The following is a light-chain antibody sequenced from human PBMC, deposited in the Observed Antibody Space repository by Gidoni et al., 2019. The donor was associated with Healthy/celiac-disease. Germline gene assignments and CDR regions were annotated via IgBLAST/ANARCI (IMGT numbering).Light chain of an antibody. CDR3: QQYNNWPPYT. J-gene: IGKJ2*01. CDR1: QSVSSN. Sequence: IVMTQSPATLSVSPGEKTTLSCRASQSVSSNLAWYQQKPGQAPRLLIYVASTRATGIQARFSGGGSGTEFNLTISSLQSEDFAVYYCQQYNNWPPYTFGQGTKLEIK. V-gene: IGKV3-15*01. CDR2: VAS.